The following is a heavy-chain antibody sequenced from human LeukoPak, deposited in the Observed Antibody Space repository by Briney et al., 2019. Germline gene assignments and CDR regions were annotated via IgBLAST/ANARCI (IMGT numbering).Heavy chain of an antibody. D-gene: IGHD1-14*01. CDR2: IYYSGST. V-gene: IGHV4-39*07. CDR3: ARGYTYYYYMDV. J-gene: IGHJ6*03. Sequence: LRLSCAASGFTFSSYEMNWVRQPPGKGLEWIGSIYYSGSTYYNPSLKSRVTISVDTSKNQFSLKLSSVTAADTAVYYCARGYTYYYYMDVWGKGTTVTVSS. CDR1: GFTFSSYE.